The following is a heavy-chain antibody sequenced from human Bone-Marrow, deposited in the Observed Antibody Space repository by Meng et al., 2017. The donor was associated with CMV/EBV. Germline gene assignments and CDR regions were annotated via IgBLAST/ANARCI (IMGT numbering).Heavy chain of an antibody. CDR1: GYTFTSYY. D-gene: IGHD4-11*01. J-gene: IGHJ5*02. CDR2: INPSGGST. Sequence: ASVKVSCKASGYTFTSYYMHWVRQAPGQGLEWMGIINPSGGSTSYAQKFQGRVTMTRDTSTSTVYMELSSLRSEDTAVYYCARDRGYSNRGANWFDPWGQGTLVTVSS. CDR3: ARDRGYSNRGANWFDP. V-gene: IGHV1-46*01.